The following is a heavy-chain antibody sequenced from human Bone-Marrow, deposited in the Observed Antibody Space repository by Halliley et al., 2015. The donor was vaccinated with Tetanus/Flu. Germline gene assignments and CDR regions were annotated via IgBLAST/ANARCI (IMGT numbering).Heavy chain of an antibody. CDR3: AREMGFSSTWYLGDPYGMAV. Sequence: YSGSTTYTPSLKGRVTIPVDTSKNHFSGKLASVTAADTAVYYCAREMGFSSTWYLGDPYGMAVWGQGTTVTVSS. J-gene: IGHJ6*02. CDR2: YSGST. D-gene: IGHD2-2*01. V-gene: IGHV4-61*03.